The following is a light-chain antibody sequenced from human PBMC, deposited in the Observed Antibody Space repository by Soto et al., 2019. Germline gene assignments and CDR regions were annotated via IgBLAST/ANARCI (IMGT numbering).Light chain of an antibody. Sequence: QSVLTQPPSASGTPEQRVTISCSGSSSNIGTNSVNWYQQLPGTAPKVLIYSNNQRPSGVPDRFSGSKSGTSASLAISGLQSEDEAAYYCATWDDSLNGVVFGGGTKLTVL. J-gene: IGLJ2*01. CDR1: SSNIGTNS. CDR3: ATWDDSLNGVV. CDR2: SNN. V-gene: IGLV1-44*01.